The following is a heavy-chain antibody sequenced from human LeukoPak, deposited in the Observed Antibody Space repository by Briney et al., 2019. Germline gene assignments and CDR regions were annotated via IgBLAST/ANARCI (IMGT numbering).Heavy chain of an antibody. D-gene: IGHD2/OR15-2a*01. CDR3: ATYIVKSLDV. J-gene: IGHJ6*04. Sequence: GGSLRLSCAASGFTFSGYEMNWVRQASGKGLEWISYISGSDGTIYYADSVKGRFTISRDNDKKSLYLQMNSLRAEDTAVYYCATYIVKSLDVWGKGTTVTISS. CDR2: ISGSDGTI. CDR1: GFTFSGYE. V-gene: IGHV3-48*03.